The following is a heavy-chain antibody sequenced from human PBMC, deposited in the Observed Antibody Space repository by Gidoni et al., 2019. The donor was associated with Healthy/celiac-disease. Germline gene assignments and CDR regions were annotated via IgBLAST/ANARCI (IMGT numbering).Heavy chain of an antibody. CDR3: ARRGGTYFVDY. CDR1: GYSISSGYY. D-gene: IGHD1-26*01. V-gene: IGHV4-38-2*01. Sequence: QVQLQESGPGLVKPSETLSLTCAVSGYSISSGYYWGWIRQPPGKGLEWIGSIYHTGGTYYKSSLKSRVTISVDTSKNQFSLTLTSVTAADTAVYYCARRGGTYFVDYWGQGTLVTVSS. CDR2: IYHTGGT. J-gene: IGHJ4*02.